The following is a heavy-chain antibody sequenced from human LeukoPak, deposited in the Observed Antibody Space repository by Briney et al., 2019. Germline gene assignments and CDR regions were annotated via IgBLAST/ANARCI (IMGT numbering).Heavy chain of an antibody. D-gene: IGHD5-12*01. CDR1: GGSISSYY. Sequence: PSETLSLTCTVSGGSISSYYWSWIRQPAGKGLEWIGRIYTSGSTNYNPSLKSRVTISVDTSKNQFSLKLSSVTAADTAVYYCARATISVIQLNYGMDVWGQGTTVTVSS. J-gene: IGHJ6*02. CDR2: IYTSGST. V-gene: IGHV4-4*07. CDR3: ARATISVIQLNYGMDV.